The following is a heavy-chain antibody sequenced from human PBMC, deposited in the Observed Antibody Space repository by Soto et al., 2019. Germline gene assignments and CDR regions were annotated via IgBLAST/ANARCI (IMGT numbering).Heavy chain of an antibody. V-gene: IGHV3-30*18. J-gene: IGHJ4*02. Sequence: QVQLVESGGGVVQPGRSLRLSCAASGFTFSSYGMHWVRQAPGKGLVWVAVISYDGSNKYYADSVKGRFTISRDNSKNTLYLQMNSLRAEDTAVYYCAKGGHYFDYWGQGTLVTVSS. CDR2: ISYDGSNK. CDR1: GFTFSSYG. CDR3: AKGGHYFDY.